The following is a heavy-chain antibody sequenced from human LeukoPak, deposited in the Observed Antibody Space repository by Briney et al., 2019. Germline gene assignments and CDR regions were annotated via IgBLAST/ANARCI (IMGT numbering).Heavy chain of an antibody. CDR3: AKGTQEYDILTGYYGYYYYGMDV. D-gene: IGHD3-9*01. J-gene: IGHJ6*02. Sequence: GGSLRLSCAASGFTFSSYALSWVRQAPGRGLEWVSAISGTGGSTYYADSVKGRFTISRDNSKNTLYLQMNSLRAEDTAVYYCAKGTQEYDILTGYYGYYYYGMDVWGQGTTVTVSS. V-gene: IGHV3-23*01. CDR1: GFTFSSYA. CDR2: ISGTGGST.